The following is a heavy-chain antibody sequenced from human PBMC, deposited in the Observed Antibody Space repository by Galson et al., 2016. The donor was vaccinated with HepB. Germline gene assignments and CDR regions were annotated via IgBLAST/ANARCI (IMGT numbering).Heavy chain of an antibody. V-gene: IGHV4-4*02. J-gene: IGHJ4*02. CDR1: GGSISSNYW. CDR3: TRGNLGTYATMAFDY. Sequence: SETLSLTCDVSGGSISSNYWWGWVRQSPEKGFEWIGEIYETGTANYNPSFTSRATISVDTSKNQISLRLDSVTAADTAVYYCTRGNLGTYATMAFDYWGQGSLVTVSS. CDR2: IYETGTA. D-gene: IGHD2-8*01.